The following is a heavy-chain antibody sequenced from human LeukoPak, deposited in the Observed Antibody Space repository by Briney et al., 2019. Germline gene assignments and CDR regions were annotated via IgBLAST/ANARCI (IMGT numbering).Heavy chain of an antibody. Sequence: TGGSLRLSCAASGFTFSSYAMSWVRQAPGKGLEWVSAISGSGGSTYYADSVKGRFTISRDNSKNTLYLQMNSLRAEDTAVYYCATRDLVVPAANLPYYWGQGTLVTVSS. CDR3: ATRDLVVPAANLPYY. CDR1: GFTFSSYA. J-gene: IGHJ4*02. CDR2: ISGSGGST. V-gene: IGHV3-23*01. D-gene: IGHD2-2*01.